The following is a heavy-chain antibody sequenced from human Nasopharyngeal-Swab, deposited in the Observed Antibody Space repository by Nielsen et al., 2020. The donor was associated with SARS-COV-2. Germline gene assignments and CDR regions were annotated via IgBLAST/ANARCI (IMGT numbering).Heavy chain of an antibody. CDR2: TYYRSKWYN. D-gene: IGHD4-17*01. Sequence: RCGVGLGRTYYRSKWYNDYAVSVKSRITINPDTSKNQFSLHLNSVTPEDTAVYYCARARGAYGDYYYYYYTDVWGKGTTVTVSS. V-gene: IGHV6-1*01. CDR3: ARARGAYGDYYYYYYTDV. J-gene: IGHJ6*03.